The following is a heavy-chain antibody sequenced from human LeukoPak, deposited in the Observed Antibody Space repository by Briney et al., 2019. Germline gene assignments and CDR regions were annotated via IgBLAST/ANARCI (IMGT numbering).Heavy chain of an antibody. J-gene: IGHJ3*02. V-gene: IGHV1-2*02. CDR3: ASEYKYDSSGANAFDI. D-gene: IGHD3-22*01. CDR2: IHPNTGGT. CDR1: GYTFTSYG. Sequence: AAVKVSCKASGYTFTSYGISWVRQAPGQGLEWMGWIHPNTGGTKYAQKFQGRVTMTRDTSSSTAYMELSSLRSADTAVYYCASEYKYDSSGANAFDIWGQGTMVTVSS.